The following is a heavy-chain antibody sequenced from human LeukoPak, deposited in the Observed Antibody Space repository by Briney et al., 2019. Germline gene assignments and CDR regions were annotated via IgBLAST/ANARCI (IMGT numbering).Heavy chain of an antibody. J-gene: IGHJ3*02. CDR1: GGSISSYY. Sequence: SETLSLTCTVSGGSISSYYWSWIRQPPGKGLEWIGYIYYSGSTNYNPSLKSRVTISVDTSKNQFSLKLSPVTAADTAVYYCARTYYDYVWGVGAFDIWGQGTMVTVSS. V-gene: IGHV4-59*08. CDR2: IYYSGST. CDR3: ARTYYDYVWGVGAFDI. D-gene: IGHD3-16*01.